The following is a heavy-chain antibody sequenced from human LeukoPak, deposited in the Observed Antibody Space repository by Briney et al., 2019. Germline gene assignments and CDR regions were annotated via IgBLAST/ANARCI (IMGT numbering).Heavy chain of an antibody. CDR2: IYHSGST. D-gene: IGHD5-12*01. CDR3: ASDSGYDSDYFDY. Sequence: PSETLSLTCTVSGGSISSGGYYWSWIRQPPGKGLEWIGYIYHSGSTYYNPSLKSRVTISVDRSKNQFSLKLSSVTAADTAVYYCASDSGYDSDYFDYWGQGTLVTVSS. V-gene: IGHV4-30-2*01. CDR1: GGSISSGGYY. J-gene: IGHJ4*02.